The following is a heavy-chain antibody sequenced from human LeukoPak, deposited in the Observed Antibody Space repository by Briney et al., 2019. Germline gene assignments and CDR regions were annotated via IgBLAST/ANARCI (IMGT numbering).Heavy chain of an antibody. J-gene: IGHJ4*02. CDR2: ISYDGSNK. V-gene: IGHV3-30*03. CDR3: ARGGRGTAMVMAKEGDY. CDR1: GFTFSNYG. Sequence: GGSLRLSCAASGFTFSNYGIHWVRQAPGKGLEWVAVISYDGSNKYYADSVKGRFTISRDNSKNTLYLQMNSLRAEDTAVYYCARGGRGTAMVMAKEGDYWGQGTLVTVSS. D-gene: IGHD5-18*01.